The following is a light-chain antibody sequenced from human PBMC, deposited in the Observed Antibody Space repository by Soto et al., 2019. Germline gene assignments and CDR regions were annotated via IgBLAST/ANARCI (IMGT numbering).Light chain of an antibody. Sequence: DIQLTQSPSTLSASVGDRVTITCRASQSLNNRLAWYQAKPGKAPKRLIYAASGLQSGVPSRFSGSGSGTEFSLTISSLQPEDLAIYYCLQHDTYPLTFGQGTKVDI. CDR3: LQHDTYPLT. CDR1: QSLNNR. J-gene: IGKJ1*01. V-gene: IGKV1-17*01. CDR2: AAS.